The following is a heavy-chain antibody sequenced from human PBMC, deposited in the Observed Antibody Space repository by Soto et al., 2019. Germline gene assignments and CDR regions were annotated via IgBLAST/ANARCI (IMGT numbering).Heavy chain of an antibody. D-gene: IGHD3-16*01. V-gene: IGHV4-59*01. CDR1: GGSISSYY. Sequence: SETLSLTCTVSGGSISSYYWSWIRQPPGKGLEWIGYIYYSGSTNYNPSLKSRVTISVDTSKNQFSLKLSSVTAADTAVYYCARWAYDYVWGRTPKGYYYGTDVWGQGTTVTVSS. CDR2: IYYSGST. J-gene: IGHJ6*02. CDR3: ARWAYDYVWGRTPKGYYYGTDV.